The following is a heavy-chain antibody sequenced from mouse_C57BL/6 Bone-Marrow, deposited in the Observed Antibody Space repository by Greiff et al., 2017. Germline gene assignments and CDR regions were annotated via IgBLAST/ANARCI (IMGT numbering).Heavy chain of an antibody. CDR1: GYTFTSYW. J-gene: IGHJ1*03. Sequence: QVQLQQPGAELVRPGSSVKLSCKASGYTFTSYWMHWVKQRPIQGLEWIGNIDPSDSETHYNQKFKDKATLTVDKSSSTAYMQLSSLTSEDSAVXYCARGFYYYGSSYWYFDVWGTGTTVTVSS. CDR3: ARGFYYYGSSYWYFDV. CDR2: IDPSDSET. V-gene: IGHV1-52*01. D-gene: IGHD1-1*01.